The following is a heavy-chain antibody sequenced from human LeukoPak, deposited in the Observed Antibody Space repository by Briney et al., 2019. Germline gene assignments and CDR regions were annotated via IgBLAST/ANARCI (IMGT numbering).Heavy chain of an antibody. CDR3: ALHYYYDSSGYYYV. J-gene: IGHJ4*02. CDR2: ISAYNGNT. CDR1: GYTFSDYY. V-gene: IGHV1-18*04. D-gene: IGHD3-22*01. Sequence: ASVKVSCKASGYTFSDYYIHWVRQAPGQGLEWMGWISAYNGNTNYAQKLQGRVTMTTDTSTSTAYMELRSLRSDDTAVYYCALHYYYDSSGYYYVWGQGTLVTVSS.